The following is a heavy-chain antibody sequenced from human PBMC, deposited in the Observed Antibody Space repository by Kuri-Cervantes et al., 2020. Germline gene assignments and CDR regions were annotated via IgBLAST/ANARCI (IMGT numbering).Heavy chain of an antibody. CDR1: GFTFSDHY. V-gene: IGHV3-72*01. CDR3: AKDFATPWDPPYYYYGMDV. D-gene: IGHD2-15*01. CDR2: IRKRANSYST. Sequence: GESLKISCAASGFTFSDHYMDWVRQAPGKGLEWVGRIRKRANSYSTEYAASVKGRFTISRDDSKNSLFLQMNSLNIEDTAVYYCAKDFATPWDPPYYYYGMDVWGQGTTVTVSS. J-gene: IGHJ6*02.